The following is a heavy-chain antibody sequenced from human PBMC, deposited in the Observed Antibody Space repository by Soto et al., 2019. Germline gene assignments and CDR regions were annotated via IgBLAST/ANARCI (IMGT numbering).Heavy chain of an antibody. CDR2: IGTAGDT. D-gene: IGHD6-13*01. Sequence: GGSLRVSCAASGFTFSSYDMHRVRQATGKGLEWVSAIGTAGDTYYPGSVKGRFTISRENAKNSLYLQMNSLRAEDTAVYYCARDRFGARSSSWLAKDYGMDVWGQGTTVTVSS. J-gene: IGHJ6*02. V-gene: IGHV3-13*01. CDR1: GFTFSSYD. CDR3: ARDRFGARSSSWLAKDYGMDV.